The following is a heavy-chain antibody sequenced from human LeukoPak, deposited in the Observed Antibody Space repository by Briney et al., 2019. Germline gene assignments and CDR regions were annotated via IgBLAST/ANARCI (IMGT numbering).Heavy chain of an antibody. V-gene: IGHV3-74*01. D-gene: IGHD1-26*01. CDR2: INSDESRT. CDR3: VRGSYDY. J-gene: IGHJ4*02. Sequence: GGSLRLSCAASGFSLSSYWMHWVRQTPGKGLVWVSHINSDESRTTYADSVRGRFTISRDNAKNTLFLQMNSLRVEDTAVYYCVRGSYDYWGQGNLVTVSS. CDR1: GFSLSSYW.